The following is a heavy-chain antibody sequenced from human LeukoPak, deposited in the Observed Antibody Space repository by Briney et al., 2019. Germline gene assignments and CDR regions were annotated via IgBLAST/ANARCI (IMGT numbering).Heavy chain of an antibody. CDR2: IHDNGDS. J-gene: IGHJ5*02. D-gene: IGHD2-2*01. V-gene: IGHV4-4*07. Sequence: PSETLSLTCTVSGGSISGYFWSWIRQPAGKGLEWIGRIHDNGDSNHNPSLKSRVTMALDTSGNQVSLKLSSVTAADTAVYYCARGMVGYCSSTSCREFDPWGQGTLVTVSS. CDR1: GGSISGYF. CDR3: ARGMVGYCSSTSCREFDP.